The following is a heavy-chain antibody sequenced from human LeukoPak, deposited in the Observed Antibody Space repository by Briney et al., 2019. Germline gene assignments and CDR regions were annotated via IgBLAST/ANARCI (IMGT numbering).Heavy chain of an antibody. Sequence: GGSLRLSCAASGFTFSSYAMSWVRQAPGKGLEWVSAISGSGGSTYYADSVKGRFAISRDNSKNTLYLQMNSLRAEDTAVYYCAKDVPPANYVWGVTEGAFDYWGQGTLVTVSS. V-gene: IGHV3-23*01. CDR1: GFTFSSYA. J-gene: IGHJ4*02. CDR3: AKDVPPANYVWGVTEGAFDY. CDR2: ISGSGGST. D-gene: IGHD3-16*01.